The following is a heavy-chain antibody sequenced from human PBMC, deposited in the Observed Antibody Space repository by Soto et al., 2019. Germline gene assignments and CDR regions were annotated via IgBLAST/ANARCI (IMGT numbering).Heavy chain of an antibody. V-gene: IGHV3-21*01. D-gene: IGHD6-19*01. CDR1: GFTFSSYS. Sequence: GGSLRLSCAASGFTFSSYSMNWVRQAPGKGLEWVSSISSSSSYIYYADSVKGRFTISRDNAKNSLYLQMNSLRAEDTAVYYCASPGAVAGTVFDYWGQGTLVTVSS. J-gene: IGHJ4*02. CDR3: ASPGAVAGTVFDY. CDR2: ISSSSSYI.